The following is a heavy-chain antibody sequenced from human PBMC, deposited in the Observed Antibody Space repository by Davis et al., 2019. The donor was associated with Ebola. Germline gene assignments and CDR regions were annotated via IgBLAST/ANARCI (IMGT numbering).Heavy chain of an antibody. V-gene: IGHV4-38-2*02. CDR2: IYHSGST. CDR3: AGYGLFDY. J-gene: IGHJ4*02. D-gene: IGHD5-18*01. CDR1: GFSFSSAYY. Sequence: SETLSLTCSVSGFSFSSAYYWGFIRQPPGKGLEWIGVIYHSGSTYYNPSLRSRVTISVDTTKNQFSLRLSSVTAADTAVYYCAGYGLFDYWGQGTLVTVSS.